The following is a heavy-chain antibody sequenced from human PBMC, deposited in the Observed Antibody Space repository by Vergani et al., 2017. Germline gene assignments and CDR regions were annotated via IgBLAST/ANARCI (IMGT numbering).Heavy chain of an antibody. CDR2: ISGSGGST. CDR3: AHFPAGGAAAGYWYFDL. V-gene: IGHV3-23*04. J-gene: IGHJ2*01. Sequence: VQLVESGGGVVQPGRSLRLSCAASGFTFSSYAMSWVRQAPGKGLEWVSAISGSGGSTYYADSVKGRFTISRDNSKNTLYLQMNSLRAEDTAVYYCAHFPAGGAAAGYWYFDLWGRGTLVTVSS. D-gene: IGHD6-13*01. CDR1: GFTFSSYA.